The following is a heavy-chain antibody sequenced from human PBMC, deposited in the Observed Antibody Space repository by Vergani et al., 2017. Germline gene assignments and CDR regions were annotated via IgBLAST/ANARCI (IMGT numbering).Heavy chain of an antibody. D-gene: IGHD3-10*01. CDR1: GFTFSSYA. CDR3: AKDPDVLLWFGESIQRPY. J-gene: IGHJ4*02. Sequence: EVQLLESGGGLVQPGGSLRLSCAASGFTFSSYAMSWVRQAPGKGLEWVSAISGSGGSTYYADSVKGRFTISRDNSKNTLYLQMNSLRAEDTAVYYCAKDPDVLLWFGESIQRPYGGQGTLVTVSS. CDR2: ISGSGGST. V-gene: IGHV3-23*01.